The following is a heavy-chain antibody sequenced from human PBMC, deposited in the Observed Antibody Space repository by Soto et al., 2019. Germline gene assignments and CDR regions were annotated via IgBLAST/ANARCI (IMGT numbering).Heavy chain of an antibody. CDR3: ARGNPFGTTYYDFWSGYYHFDY. Sequence: SETLSFTCAVSGGSISSGGYSWSWIRQPPGKGLEWIGYIYHSGSTYYNPSLKSRVTISVDRSKNQFSLKLSSVTAADTAVYYCARGNPFGTTYYDFWSGYYHFDYWGQGTLVTVSS. CDR1: GGSISSGGYS. CDR2: IYHSGST. V-gene: IGHV4-30-2*01. J-gene: IGHJ4*02. D-gene: IGHD3-3*01.